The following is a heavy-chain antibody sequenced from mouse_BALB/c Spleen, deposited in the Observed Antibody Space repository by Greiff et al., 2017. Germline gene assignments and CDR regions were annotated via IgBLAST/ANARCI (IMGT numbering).Heavy chain of an antibody. Sequence: VQLQQSGPELVKPGASVKMSCKASGYTFTSYVMHWVKQKPGQGLEWIGYINPYNDGTKYNEKFKGKATLTSDKSSSTAYMELSSLTSEDSAVYYCARAYGMYVRVWFAYWGQGTLVTVSA. CDR3: ARAYGMYVRVWFAY. CDR2: INPYNDGT. J-gene: IGHJ3*01. D-gene: IGHD2-1*01. V-gene: IGHV1-14*01. CDR1: GYTFTSYV.